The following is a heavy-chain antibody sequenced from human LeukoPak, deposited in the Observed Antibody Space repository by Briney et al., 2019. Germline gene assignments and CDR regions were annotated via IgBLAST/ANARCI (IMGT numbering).Heavy chain of an antibody. CDR3: ARVPSVDTAMGPIAAAGIVVFPFDY. Sequence: QVQLVESGGGVVRPGRSLRLSCAASGFTFNNYGMHWVRQAPGKGLEWVAVIWYDGSNKYYADSVKGRLTISRDNSKNTLYLQMNSLRAEDTAVYYCARVPSVDTAMGPIAAAGIVVFPFDYWGQGTLVTVSS. CDR2: IWYDGSNK. V-gene: IGHV3-33*01. J-gene: IGHJ4*02. D-gene: IGHD5-18*01. CDR1: GFTFNNYG.